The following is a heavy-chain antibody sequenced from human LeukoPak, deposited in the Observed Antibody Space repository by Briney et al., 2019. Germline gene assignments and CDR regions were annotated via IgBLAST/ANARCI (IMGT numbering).Heavy chain of an antibody. CDR3: ARDRYYYDSSARYFDY. V-gene: IGHV4-59*01. Sequence: PSETLSLTCTVSGDSISSYYWSWIRQPPGKGLEWIGYIYHSGSTNYNPSLKSRATISVDTSKNQFSLKLSSVTAADTAVYYCARDRYYYDSSARYFDYWGQGTLVTVSS. CDR2: IYHSGST. D-gene: IGHD3-22*01. CDR1: GDSISSYY. J-gene: IGHJ4*02.